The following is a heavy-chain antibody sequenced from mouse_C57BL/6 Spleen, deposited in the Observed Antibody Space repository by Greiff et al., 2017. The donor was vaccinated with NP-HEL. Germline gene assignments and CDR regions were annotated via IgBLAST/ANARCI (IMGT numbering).Heavy chain of an antibody. J-gene: IGHJ3*01. CDR3: ARKDYYGSPWFAY. CDR1: GYAFSSYW. CDR2: IYPGDGDT. D-gene: IGHD1-1*01. V-gene: IGHV1-80*01. Sequence: VQLQQSGAELVKPGASVKISCKASGYAFSSYWMNWVKQRPGKGLEWIGQIYPGDGDTNYNGKFKGKAKLTADKSSSTAYMLLSSLTSEDAAVYFCARKDYYGSPWFAYWGQGTLVTVSA.